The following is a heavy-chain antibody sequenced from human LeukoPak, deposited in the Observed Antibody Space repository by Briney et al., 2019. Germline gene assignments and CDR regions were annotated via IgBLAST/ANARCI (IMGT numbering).Heavy chain of an antibody. D-gene: IGHD3-16*02. J-gene: IGHJ4*02. CDR2: INHSGST. CDR1: GGSFRGYY. CDR3: ARGLQSRLGELSFGYFFDY. V-gene: IGHV4-34*01. Sequence: SETLSLTCAVYGGSFRGYYWSWIRQPPGKGLEWIGEINHSGSTNYNPSLKSRVTISVDTSKNQFSLKLSSVTAADTAVYYCARGLQSRLGELSFGYFFDYWGQGTLVTVSS.